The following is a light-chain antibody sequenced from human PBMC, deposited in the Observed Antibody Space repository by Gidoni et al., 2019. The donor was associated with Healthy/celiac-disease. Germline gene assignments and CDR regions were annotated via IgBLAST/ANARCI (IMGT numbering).Light chain of an antibody. CDR2: AAS. CDR3: QQYYSYPRT. J-gene: IGKJ2*01. Sequence: AIRMTQSPSSLSASTGDRVTIPCRASQGISSYLAWYQQKPGKAPKLLIYAASTLQSGVPSRFSGSGSGTDFTLTISCLQSEDFATYYCQQYYSYPRTFGQGAKLGIK. CDR1: QGISSY. V-gene: IGKV1-8*01.